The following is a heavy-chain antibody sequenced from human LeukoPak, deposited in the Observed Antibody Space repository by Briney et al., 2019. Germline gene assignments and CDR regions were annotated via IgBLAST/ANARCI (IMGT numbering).Heavy chain of an antibody. D-gene: IGHD6-19*01. J-gene: IGHJ5*02. V-gene: IGHV4-59*01. CDR3: ARVGIYSSGWYRVDWFDP. CDR2: IYYSGST. Sequence: PSETLSLTCTVSGGSISSYYWSWIRQPPGKGLEWIGYIYYSGSTNYNPSLKSRVTISVDTSKNQFSLKLSSVTTADTAVYYCARVGIYSSGWYRVDWFDPWGQGTLVTVSS. CDR1: GGSISSYY.